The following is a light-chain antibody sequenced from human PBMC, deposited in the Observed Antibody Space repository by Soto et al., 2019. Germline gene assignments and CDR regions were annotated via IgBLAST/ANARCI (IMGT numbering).Light chain of an antibody. CDR2: DVS. CDR1: SSDVGGYNS. CDR3: NSYTSGYYV. Sequence: QCVLTQPASVSGSPGQWITISCTGTSSDVGGYNSVSWYQLHPGKAPKLMIYDVSNRPSGVSNRFSGSKSGNTASLTISGLQAEDEADYYCNSYTSGYYVFGTGTKVTVL. J-gene: IGLJ1*01. V-gene: IGLV2-14*03.